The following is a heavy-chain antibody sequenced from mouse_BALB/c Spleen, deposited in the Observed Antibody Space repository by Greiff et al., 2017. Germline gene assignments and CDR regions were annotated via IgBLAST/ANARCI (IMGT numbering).Heavy chain of an antibody. CDR3: ARDLTTVVPPFAY. CDR1: GFSLTSYG. Sequence: VQLQQSGPGLVAPSQSLSITCTVSGFSLTSYGVHWVRQPPGKGLEWLGVIWAGGSTNYNSALMSRLSISKDNSKSQVFLKMNSLQTDDTAMYYCARDLTTVVPPFAYWGQGTLVTVSA. D-gene: IGHD1-1*01. J-gene: IGHJ3*01. V-gene: IGHV2-9*02. CDR2: IWAGGST.